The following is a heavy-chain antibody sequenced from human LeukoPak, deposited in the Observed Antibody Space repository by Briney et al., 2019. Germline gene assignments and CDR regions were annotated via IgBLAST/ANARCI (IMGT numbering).Heavy chain of an antibody. CDR3: ARVNYDFWSGYYYYYYYMDV. J-gene: IGHJ6*03. CDR1: GGSISSYY. Sequence: KPSETLSPTCTVSGGSISSYYWSWIRQPPGKGLEWIGYIYYSGSTNYNPSLKSRVTISVDTSKNQFSLKLSSVTAADTAVYYCARVNYDFWSGYYYYYYYMDVWGKGTTVTVSS. CDR2: IYYSGST. D-gene: IGHD3-3*01. V-gene: IGHV4-59*01.